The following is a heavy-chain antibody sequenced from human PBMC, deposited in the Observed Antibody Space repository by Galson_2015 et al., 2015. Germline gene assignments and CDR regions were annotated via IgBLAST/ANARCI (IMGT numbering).Heavy chain of an antibody. J-gene: IGHJ5*02. CDR1: GFTFDDYA. CDR2: ISWNSGSI. Sequence: SLRLSCAASGFTFDDYAMHWVRQAPGKGLEWVSGISWNSGSIAYADSVKGRFTISRDNAKNSLYLQMNNLRAEDTALYYCAKDRSPQVHNWFDPWGQGTLVTVSS. V-gene: IGHV3-9*01. CDR3: AKDRSPQVHNWFDP.